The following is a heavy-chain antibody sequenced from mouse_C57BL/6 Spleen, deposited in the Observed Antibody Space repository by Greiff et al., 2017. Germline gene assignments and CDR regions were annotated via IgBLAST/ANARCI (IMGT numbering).Heavy chain of an antibody. J-gene: IGHJ4*01. CDR2: IYPGSGNT. V-gene: IGHV1-76*01. CDR1: GYTFTDYY. D-gene: IGHD1-1*01. CDR3: AREDYGSSYAMDY. Sequence: VHLVESGAELVRPGASVKLSCKASGYTFTDYYINWVKQRPGQGLEWIARIYPGSGNTYYNEKFKGKATLTAEKSSSTAYMQLSSLTSEDSAVYFCAREDYGSSYAMDYWGQGTSVTVSS.